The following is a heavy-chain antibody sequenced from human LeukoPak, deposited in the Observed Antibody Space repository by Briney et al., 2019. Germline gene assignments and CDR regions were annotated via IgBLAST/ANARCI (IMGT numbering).Heavy chain of an antibody. Sequence: GEDLKISCNGSGYSSISDWIAWVRPMPGQGLEWMGIIYPGDSDTSYSPPLQGQVNVSADKAMSTAYLQWSSLKASDTAMYYCARHFCSGGSCYPHPFDYWGQGTLVPVSS. CDR1: GYSSISDW. CDR2: IYPGDSDT. D-gene: IGHD2-15*01. V-gene: IGHV5-51*01. J-gene: IGHJ4*02. CDR3: ARHFCSGGSCYPHPFDY.